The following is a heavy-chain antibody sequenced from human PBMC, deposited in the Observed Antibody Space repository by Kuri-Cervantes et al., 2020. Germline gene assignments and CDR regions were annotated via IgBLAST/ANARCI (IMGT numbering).Heavy chain of an antibody. CDR2: ITTRGGST. V-gene: IGHV3-23*01. Sequence: GESLKISCVASGFTFSSFAMNWVRRAPGKGLEWVSGITTRGGSTFYADSVKGRFTISRDNSKNTLYLQMNSLRAEDTAVYYCATTPYCSGGSCYLAAFDIWGQGTMVTVSS. CDR1: GFTFSSFA. D-gene: IGHD2-15*01. CDR3: ATTPYCSGGSCYLAAFDI. J-gene: IGHJ3*02.